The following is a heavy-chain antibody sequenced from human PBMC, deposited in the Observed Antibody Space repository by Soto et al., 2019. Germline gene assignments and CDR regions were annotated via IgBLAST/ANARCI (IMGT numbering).Heavy chain of an antibody. J-gene: IGHJ5*02. Sequence: PGGSLRLSCAASGFTFSNAWMNWVRQAPGKGLEWVGRIKSKTDGGTTDYAAPVKGRFTISRDDSKNTLYLQMNSLKTEDTAVYYCTTDVFGFGVPHIIRLGFDPWGQGTLVTVSS. CDR1: GFTFSNAW. D-gene: IGHD3-3*01. CDR3: TTDVFGFGVPHIIRLGFDP. CDR2: IKSKTDGGTT. V-gene: IGHV3-15*07.